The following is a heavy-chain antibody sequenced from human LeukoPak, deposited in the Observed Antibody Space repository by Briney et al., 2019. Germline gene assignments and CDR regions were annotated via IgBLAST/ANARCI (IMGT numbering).Heavy chain of an antibody. Sequence: GRSLRLSCAASGFTFDDYAMHWVRQAPGKGLEWVSGISWNSGTKGYADSVKGRFTIPRDNAKNSLYLQMNSLRGEDAALYYCAVLHYYAMDVWGQGTTVTVS. CDR3: AVLHYYAMDV. CDR2: ISWNSGTK. D-gene: IGHD2-8*01. V-gene: IGHV3-9*01. J-gene: IGHJ6*02. CDR1: GFTFDDYA.